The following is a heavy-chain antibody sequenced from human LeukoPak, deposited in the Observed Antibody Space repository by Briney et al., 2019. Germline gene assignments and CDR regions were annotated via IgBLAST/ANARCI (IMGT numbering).Heavy chain of an antibody. Sequence: SETLSLTCTVSDGSISDYYWIWVRQPPGKGLEWIGRIYYSGDTNYNPSLRSRVTISVDTSKNQFSLRLTSVTATDTAVYYCARHGWGVDWGQGTLVTVSS. CDR1: DGSISDYY. J-gene: IGHJ4*02. V-gene: IGHV4-59*08. D-gene: IGHD3-10*01. CDR3: ARHGWGVD. CDR2: IYYSGDT.